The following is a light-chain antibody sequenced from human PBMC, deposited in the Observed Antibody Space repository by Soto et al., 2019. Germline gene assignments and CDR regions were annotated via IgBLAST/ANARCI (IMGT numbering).Light chain of an antibody. CDR1: SSDLGAYNS. CDR3: SSYTSSSTLV. CDR2: DVS. V-gene: IGLV2-14*01. Sequence: QSVLTQPASVSGSPGQSITISCTGTSSDLGAYNSVAWYQHNPGKAPKLMIYDVSNRPSGVSSRFSGSKSANTASLSISGLQADDEADYYCSSYTSSSTLVFGTGTKVTVL. J-gene: IGLJ1*01.